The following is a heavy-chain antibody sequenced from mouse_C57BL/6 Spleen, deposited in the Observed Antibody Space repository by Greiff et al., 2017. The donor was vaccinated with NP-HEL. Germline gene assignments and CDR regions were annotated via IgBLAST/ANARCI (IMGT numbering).Heavy chain of an antibody. Sequence: QVQLQQPGAELVRPGSSVKLPCKASGYTFTSYWMHWVKQRPIQGLEWIGNIDPSDSETHYNQKFKDKATLTVDKSSSTAYMQLSSLTSEDSAVYYCARSRDYYGSRGYWYFDVWGTGTTVTVSS. CDR2: IDPSDSET. CDR1: GYTFTSYW. J-gene: IGHJ1*03. D-gene: IGHD1-1*01. V-gene: IGHV1-52*01. CDR3: ARSRDYYGSRGYWYFDV.